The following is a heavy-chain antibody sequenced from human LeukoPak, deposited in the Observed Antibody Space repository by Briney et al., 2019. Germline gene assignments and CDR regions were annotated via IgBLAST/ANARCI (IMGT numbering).Heavy chain of an antibody. D-gene: IGHD1-26*01. CDR1: GYTFTVYY. CDR2: INPSSGDT. Sequence: GASVEVSCKASGYTFTVYYIHWVRQAPGQGLEWMGWINPSSGDTNYAANFQGRVTMTRDTSITTAYMALSRLRSDDTAVYYCARVPSTTSDFDFWGQGTLVTVSS. CDR3: ARVPSTTSDFDF. V-gene: IGHV1-2*02. J-gene: IGHJ4*02.